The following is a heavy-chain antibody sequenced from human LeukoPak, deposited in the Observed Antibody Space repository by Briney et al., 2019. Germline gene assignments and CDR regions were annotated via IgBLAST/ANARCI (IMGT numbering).Heavy chain of an antibody. CDR3: VTDSVATWPYYYYGMDV. CDR2: ILYDGSNK. Sequence: GGSLRLSCAASGFTFSSYAMHWVRQAPGKGLEWVAVILYDGSNKYYADSVKGRFTISRDNSKNTLYLQMNSLRAEDAAVYYCVTDSVATWPYYYYGMDVWGQGTTVTVSS. D-gene: IGHD5-12*01. J-gene: IGHJ6*02. CDR1: GFTFSSYA. V-gene: IGHV3-30-3*01.